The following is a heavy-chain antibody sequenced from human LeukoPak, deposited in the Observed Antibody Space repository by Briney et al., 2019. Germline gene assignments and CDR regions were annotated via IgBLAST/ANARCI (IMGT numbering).Heavy chain of an antibody. CDR2: ISSSGSTI. J-gene: IGHJ4*02. CDR1: GFTFSDYY. V-gene: IGHV3-11*01. Sequence: GGSLRLSCAASGFTFSDYYMSWIRQAPGKGLEWVSYISSSGSTIYYADSVKGRFTISKDNAKNSLYLQMNSLRAEDTAVYYCARGGALLWFGELFPSWFDYWGQGTLVTVSS. CDR3: ARGGALLWFGELFPSWFDY. D-gene: IGHD3-10*01.